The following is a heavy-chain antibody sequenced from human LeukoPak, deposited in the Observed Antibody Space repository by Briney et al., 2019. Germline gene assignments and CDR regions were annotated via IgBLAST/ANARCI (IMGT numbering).Heavy chain of an antibody. CDR3: ARPGRDIIVYSGFEI. Sequence: GRSLRLSCAASGFTFSSYWMHWVRQAPGKGLVWVSHINTDGSSTNYADSVKGRFTISRDNAKNTLYLQMNSLRAEDTAVYYCARPGRDIIVYSGFEIWGQGAMVTVSS. J-gene: IGHJ3*02. CDR2: INTDGSST. D-gene: IGHD2-15*01. CDR1: GFTFSSYW. V-gene: IGHV3-74*01.